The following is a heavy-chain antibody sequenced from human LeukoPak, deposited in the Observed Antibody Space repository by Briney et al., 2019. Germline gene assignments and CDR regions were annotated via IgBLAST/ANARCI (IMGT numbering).Heavy chain of an antibody. J-gene: IGHJ3*02. V-gene: IGHV4-61*02. D-gene: IGHD6-13*01. CDR3: ARRKRYFRIAAAGRDAFDI. CDR2: IYTSGST. Sequence: SETLSLTCTVSGGSISSGSYYWSWIRQPAGKGLEWIGRIYTSGSTNYNPSLKSRVTIAVDTSKNQFSLKLSSVTAADTAVYYCARRKRYFRIAAAGRDAFDIWGQGTMVTVSS. CDR1: GGSISSGSYY.